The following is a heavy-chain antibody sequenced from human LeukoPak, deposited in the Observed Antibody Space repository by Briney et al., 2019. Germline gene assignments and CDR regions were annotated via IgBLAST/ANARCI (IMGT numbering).Heavy chain of an antibody. V-gene: IGHV1-8*01. D-gene: IGHD7-27*01. Sequence: ASVKVSCKASGYTFTTHDINWVRQATGQGLEWLGWMSPNSGDTGYAQKFQGKVTMTSDSSISTAYMELSSLRSEDTAIYYCVRTPPNWGFDYWGQGTLVTVSS. J-gene: IGHJ4*02. CDR1: GYTFTTHD. CDR3: VRTPPNWGFDY. CDR2: MSPNSGDT.